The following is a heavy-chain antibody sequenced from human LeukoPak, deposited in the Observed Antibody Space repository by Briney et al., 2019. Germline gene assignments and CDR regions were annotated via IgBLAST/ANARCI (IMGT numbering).Heavy chain of an antibody. Sequence: SQTLSLTRTVSGGSISSGGYYWSWIRQHPGKGLEWIGYIYYSGSTYYNPSLKSRVTISVDTPKNQFSLKLSSVTAADTAVYYCPRDRFTMIKREPPIYYYYGMDVWGQGTTVTVSS. D-gene: IGHD3-22*01. J-gene: IGHJ6*02. CDR1: GGSISSGGYY. V-gene: IGHV4-31*03. CDR3: PRDRFTMIKREPPIYYYYGMDV. CDR2: IYYSGST.